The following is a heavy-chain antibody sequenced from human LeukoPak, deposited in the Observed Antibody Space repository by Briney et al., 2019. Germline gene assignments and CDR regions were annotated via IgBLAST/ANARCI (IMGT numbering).Heavy chain of an antibody. CDR1: GFTFSSYA. D-gene: IGHD4-11*01. CDR3: AKDYSNYDPDAFDI. J-gene: IGHJ3*02. Sequence: GGSLSLSCAASGFTFSSYAMSWVRQAPRRGLEWVSAISGSGGSTYYADSVKGRFTNSRDNSKNTLYLQMNSLKAEDTAIYYCAKDYSNYDPDAFDIWGQGTMVTVSS. CDR2: ISGSGGST. V-gene: IGHV3-23*01.